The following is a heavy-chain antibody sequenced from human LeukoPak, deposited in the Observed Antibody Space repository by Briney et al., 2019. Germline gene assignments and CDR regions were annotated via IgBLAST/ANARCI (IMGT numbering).Heavy chain of an antibody. D-gene: IGHD2-15*01. CDR2: IYHSGST. V-gene: IGHV4-38-2*02. Sequence: MPSVTLSLTCNVSGFSISTAYYCGWIRQPPGKGLEWIATIYHSGSTYYSPSLKSRVTISLDKSKNHFSLILRSVTAADTAVYYCARAEAATWFDPWGQGTLVTVSS. J-gene: IGHJ5*02. CDR3: ARAEAATWFDP. CDR1: GFSISTAYY.